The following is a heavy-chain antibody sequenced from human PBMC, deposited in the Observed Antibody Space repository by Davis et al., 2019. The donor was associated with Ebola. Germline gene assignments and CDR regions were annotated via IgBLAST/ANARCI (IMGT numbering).Heavy chain of an antibody. CDR3: AKDNRNIWSEV. D-gene: IGHD2/OR15-2a*01. V-gene: IGHV3-23*01. Sequence: GESLKISCSASGFIFSTYVMSWVRQAPGKGLEWVSTYGTGADTYYADSVKGRFTISRDNSKNTLYLQMNGLRVEDTAIYYCAKDNRNIWSEVWGQGTTVTVSS. CDR1: GFIFSTYV. J-gene: IGHJ3*01. CDR2: GTGADT.